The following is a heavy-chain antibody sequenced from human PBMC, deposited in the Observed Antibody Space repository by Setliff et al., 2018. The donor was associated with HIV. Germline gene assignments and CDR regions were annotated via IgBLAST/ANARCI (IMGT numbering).Heavy chain of an antibody. CDR1: GYTFSTNA. J-gene: IGHJ4*02. Sequence: GASVKVSCKAFGYTFSTNAIHWVRQAPGQRLEWMGYINAGDDNTRYSEKFQGRVTITRDTSANTAYMELSSLRSEDTAVYYCARTVNDYGDYYFDYWGWGQGTLVTVSS. D-gene: IGHD4-17*01. CDR3: ARTVNDYGDYYFDYWG. V-gene: IGHV1-3*01. CDR2: INAGDDNT.